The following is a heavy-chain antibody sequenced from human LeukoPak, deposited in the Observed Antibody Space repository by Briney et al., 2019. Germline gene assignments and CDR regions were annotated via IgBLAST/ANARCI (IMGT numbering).Heavy chain of an antibody. Sequence: PSETLSLTCSVSGGSISSYYWNWIRQPPGKGLEWIGYIFNSGNTNYNPSLKSRVTISIDTSKNQFSLKLSSVTAADAAVYYCARHFSGAPAPLPSDYWGQGTLVTVSS. V-gene: IGHV4-59*08. CDR2: IFNSGNT. J-gene: IGHJ4*02. CDR1: GGSISSYY. CDR3: ARHFSGAPAPLPSDY. D-gene: IGHD2-2*01.